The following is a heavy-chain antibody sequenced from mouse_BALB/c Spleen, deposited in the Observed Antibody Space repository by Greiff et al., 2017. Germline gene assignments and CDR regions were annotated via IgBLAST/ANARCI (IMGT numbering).Heavy chain of an antibody. CDR2: ISSGGST. Sequence: DVHLVESGGGLVKPGGSLKLSCAASGFTFSSYAMSWVRQTPEKRLEWVASISSGGSTYYPDSVKGRFTISRDNARNILYLQMSSLRSEDTAMYYCARGFNYYGSSYFDYWGQGTTLTVSS. J-gene: IGHJ2*01. CDR3: ARGFNYYGSSYFDY. V-gene: IGHV5-6-5*01. CDR1: GFTFSSYA. D-gene: IGHD1-1*01.